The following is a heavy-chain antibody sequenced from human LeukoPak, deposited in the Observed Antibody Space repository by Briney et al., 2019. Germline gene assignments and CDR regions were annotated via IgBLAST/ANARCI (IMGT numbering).Heavy chain of an antibody. V-gene: IGHV3-23*01. CDR1: GFTFSSYA. D-gene: IGHD2-2*01. J-gene: IGHJ4*02. CDR2: ISGSGGST. CDR3: ANDPLDNDIVVVPAATLFDY. Sequence: GGSLRLSCAASGFTFSSYAMSWVRQAPGKGLEWVSAISGSGGSTYYADSAKGRFTISRDNSKNTLYLQMNSLRAEDTAVYYCANDPLDNDIVVVPAATLFDYWGQGTLVTVSS.